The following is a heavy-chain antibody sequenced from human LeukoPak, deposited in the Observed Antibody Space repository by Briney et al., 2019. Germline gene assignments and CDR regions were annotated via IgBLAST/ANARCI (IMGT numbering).Heavy chain of an antibody. CDR2: IDSDGTNR. J-gene: IGHJ4*02. CDR1: GFTFSRYW. D-gene: IGHD1-1*01. Sequence: GGSLRLSCAASGFTFSRYWMHWVRQAPGKGLVWVSRIDSDGTNRDYADSVKGRFTISRDNAKNTVYLQMNSLRDEDTAVYYCEGGTTGLPEYWGQGSLVTVSS. V-gene: IGHV3-74*01. CDR3: EGGTTGLPEY.